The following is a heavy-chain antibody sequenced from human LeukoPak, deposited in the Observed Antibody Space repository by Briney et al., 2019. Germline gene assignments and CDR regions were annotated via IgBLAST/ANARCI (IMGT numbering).Heavy chain of an antibody. D-gene: IGHD6-19*01. CDR3: GKRIIDSGWEDDAFDI. Sequence: GGSLRLSCAASGFTFSSYGMHWVRQAPGKGLEWVAVISYDGSNKYYADSVKGRFTISRDNSKNTLYLQMNSLRAEDTAVYYCGKRIIDSGWEDDAFDIWGQGTMVTVSS. CDR2: ISYDGSNK. CDR1: GFTFSSYG. J-gene: IGHJ3*02. V-gene: IGHV3-30*18.